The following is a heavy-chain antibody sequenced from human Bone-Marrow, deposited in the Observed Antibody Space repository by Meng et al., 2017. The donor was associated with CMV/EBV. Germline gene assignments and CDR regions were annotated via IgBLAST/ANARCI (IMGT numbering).Heavy chain of an antibody. J-gene: IGHJ4*02. Sequence: GGPLRLSCAASGFTFDDYAMHWVRQAPGKGLEWVSGISWNSGSIGYADSVKGRFTISRDNAKNSLYLQMNSLRAEDMALYYCAKGYCSSTSCYVDYWGQGTLITVSS. CDR3: AKGYCSSTSCYVDY. CDR1: GFTFDDYA. V-gene: IGHV3-9*03. CDR2: ISWNSGSI. D-gene: IGHD2-2*01.